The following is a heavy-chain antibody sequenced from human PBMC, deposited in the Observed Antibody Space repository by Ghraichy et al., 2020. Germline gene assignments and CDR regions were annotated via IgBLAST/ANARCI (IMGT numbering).Heavy chain of an antibody. Sequence: GESLNISCKGSGYSFTSYWIGWVRQMPGKGLEWVGIIYPDDSDTRYSPSFQGQVTISVDKSISTAYLQWSSLKASDTAMYFCARRGNGLPPDYWGQGTLVTVSS. CDR2: IYPDDSDT. V-gene: IGHV5-51*01. D-gene: IGHD2-15*01. CDR3: ARRGNGLPPDY. CDR1: GYSFTSYW. J-gene: IGHJ4*02.